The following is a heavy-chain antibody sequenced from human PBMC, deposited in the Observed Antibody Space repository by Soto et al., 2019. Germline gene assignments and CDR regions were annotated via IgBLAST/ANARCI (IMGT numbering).Heavy chain of an antibody. V-gene: IGHV4-39*07. Sequence: SETLSLTCSVSGDSINSDRYYLGWIRQPPGKGLEWMGNIYYRGNTHYNPSLQTRVTISVDTSKNQFSLKLSSVTAADTAVYYCARLIAARRYFDYWGQGTLVTVSS. CDR1: GDSINSDRYY. CDR3: ARLIAARRYFDY. CDR2: IYYRGNT. J-gene: IGHJ4*02. D-gene: IGHD6-6*01.